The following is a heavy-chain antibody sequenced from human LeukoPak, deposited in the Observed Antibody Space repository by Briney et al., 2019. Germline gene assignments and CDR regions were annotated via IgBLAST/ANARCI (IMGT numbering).Heavy chain of an antibody. CDR1: GFTFDDYG. D-gene: IGHD2-2*01. Sequence: PGRSLRLSCAASGFTFDDYGMSWVRQAPGKGLEWVSGINWNGGSTGYADSVKGRFTISRDNAKNSLYLQMNSLRAEDTALYHCARLGYCSSTSCYDYYYYYMDVWGKGTTVTVSS. J-gene: IGHJ6*03. V-gene: IGHV3-20*01. CDR3: ARLGYCSSTSCYDYYYYYMDV. CDR2: INWNGGST.